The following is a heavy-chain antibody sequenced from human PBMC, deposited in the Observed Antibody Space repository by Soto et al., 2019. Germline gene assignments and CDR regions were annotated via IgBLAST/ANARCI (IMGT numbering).Heavy chain of an antibody. J-gene: IGHJ4*02. CDR1: GGSISSGGYY. CDR3: ERERDDYYGWGSKMFDY. D-gene: IGHD3-10*01. CDR2: IYYSGST. Sequence: QVQLQESGPGLVKPSQTLSLTCTVSGGSISSGGYYWSWIRQHPGKGLEWIGYIYYSGSTYYNPSRKDRVTIAAYTSKNQFSLKMSSVTAADSAVYYCERERDDYYGWGSKMFDYWGQGTLVTLSS. V-gene: IGHV4-31*03.